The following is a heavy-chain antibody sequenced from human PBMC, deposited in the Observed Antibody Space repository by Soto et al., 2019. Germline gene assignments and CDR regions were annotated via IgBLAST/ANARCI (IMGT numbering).Heavy chain of an antibody. CDR3: ASGDCSSTSCKPPYYYYGMDV. Sequence: QVQLVQSGAEVKKPGSSVKVSCKASGGTFSSYTISWVRQAPGQGLEWMGRIIPILGIANYAQKFQGRVTITADKSTSTAYRELSSLRSEDTAVYYCASGDCSSTSCKPPYYYYGMDVWGQGTTVTVSS. D-gene: IGHD2-2*01. CDR1: GGTFSSYT. J-gene: IGHJ6*02. CDR2: IIPILGIA. V-gene: IGHV1-69*02.